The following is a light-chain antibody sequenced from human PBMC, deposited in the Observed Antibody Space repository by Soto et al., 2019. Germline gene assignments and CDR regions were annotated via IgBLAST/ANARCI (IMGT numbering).Light chain of an antibody. CDR1: QSVFYSPKNKNY. Sequence: DIVMTQSPDSLAVSLGERATINCKSSQSVFYSPKNKNYLAWYQQKPGQPPKLLIYWASTRESGVPDRFSGSGSGTDFTLTISSLQAEDVAVYYCQHHWTFGQGTRVEIK. CDR3: QHHWT. J-gene: IGKJ1*01. CDR2: WAS. V-gene: IGKV4-1*01.